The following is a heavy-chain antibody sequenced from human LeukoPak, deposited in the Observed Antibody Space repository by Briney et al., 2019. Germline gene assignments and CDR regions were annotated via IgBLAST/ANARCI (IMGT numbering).Heavy chain of an antibody. V-gene: IGHV1-18*01. J-gene: IGHJ5*02. CDR2: ISAYNGNT. Sequence: ASVKVSCKASGYSFPNYGINWVRQAPGQGLEWMGWISAYNGNTNYAQKFQGRVTMTTDTSTSTVYMEVRGLRSDDTAMYYCARDVGITVADSFDPWGQGTLVTVSS. CDR1: GYSFPNYG. D-gene: IGHD6-13*01. CDR3: ARDVGITVADSFDP.